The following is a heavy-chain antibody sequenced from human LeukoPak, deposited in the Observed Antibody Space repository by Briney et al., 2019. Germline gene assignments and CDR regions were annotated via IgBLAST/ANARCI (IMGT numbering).Heavy chain of an antibody. CDR2: INPNSGGT. CDR3: ARDLDIVATILDY. V-gene: IGHV1-2*02. D-gene: IGHD5-12*01. J-gene: IGHJ4*02. Sequence: GASVKVSCKAPGYTFTGYYMHWVRQAPGQGLEWMGWINPNSGGTNYAQKFQGKVTMTRDTSISTAYMELSRLRSDDTAVYYCARDLDIVATILDYWGQGTLVTVSS. CDR1: GYTFTGYY.